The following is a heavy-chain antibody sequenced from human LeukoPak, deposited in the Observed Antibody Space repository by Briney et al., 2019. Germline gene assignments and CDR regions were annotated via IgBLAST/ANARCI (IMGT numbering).Heavy chain of an antibody. V-gene: IGHV3-53*01. CDR1: GFTVSSNY. CDR2: IYSGGST. D-gene: IGHD3-16*01. J-gene: IGHJ6*03. Sequence: AGGSPRLSCAASGFTVSSNYMSWVRQAPGKGLEWVSVIYSGGSTYYADSVKGRFTISRDNSKNTLYLQMNSLRAEDTAVYYCARDFSGESYMDVWGKGTTVTVSS. CDR3: ARDFSGESYMDV.